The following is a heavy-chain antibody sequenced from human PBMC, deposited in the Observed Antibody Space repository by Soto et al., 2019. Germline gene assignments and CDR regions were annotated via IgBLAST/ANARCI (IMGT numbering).Heavy chain of an antibody. CDR1: GYTFTSYY. J-gene: IGHJ3*02. Sequence: ASVKVSCKASGYTFTSYYMHWVRQSPGQGLEWMGIINPSGGSTSYAQKFQGRVTMTRDTSTSTVYMELSSLRSEDTAVYYCARPLSYDFWSGYKHLAFDIWGQGTMVTVSS. V-gene: IGHV1-46*03. D-gene: IGHD3-3*01. CDR3: ARPLSYDFWSGYKHLAFDI. CDR2: INPSGGST.